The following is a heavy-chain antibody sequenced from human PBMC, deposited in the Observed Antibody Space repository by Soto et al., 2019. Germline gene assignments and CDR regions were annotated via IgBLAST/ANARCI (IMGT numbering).Heavy chain of an antibody. V-gene: IGHV3-7*01. CDR2: IKQDGSEK. J-gene: IGHJ6*02. D-gene: IGHD6-13*01. Sequence: GGSLRLSCAASGFTFSSYWMSWVRQAPGKGLEWVANIKQDGSEKYYVDSVKGRFTISRDNAKNSLYLQMNSQRAEDTAVYYCARCSSSWYDYYGMDVWGQGTTVTVSS. CDR3: ARCSSSWYDYYGMDV. CDR1: GFTFSSYW.